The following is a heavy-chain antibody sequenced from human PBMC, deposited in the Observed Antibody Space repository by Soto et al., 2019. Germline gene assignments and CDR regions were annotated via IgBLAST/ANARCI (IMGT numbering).Heavy chain of an antibody. CDR2: ISSSSSPI. V-gene: IGHV3-48*02. CDR3: ARSNYDSSGFYSYDY. J-gene: IGHJ4*02. CDR1: GFTFSSYS. D-gene: IGHD3-22*01. Sequence: PGGSLRLSCAASGFTFSSYSMNWVRQAPGKGLEWVSYISSSSSPIYYADSVKGRFTISRDNAMNSLYLLMNSLRDEDTAVYYCARSNYDSSGFYSYDYWGQGALVTVSS.